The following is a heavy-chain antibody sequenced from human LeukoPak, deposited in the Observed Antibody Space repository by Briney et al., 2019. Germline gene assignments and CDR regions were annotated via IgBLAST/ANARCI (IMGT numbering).Heavy chain of an antibody. CDR2: IYYSGST. J-gene: IGHJ4*02. Sequence: SETLSLTCTVPGGSISSYYWSWIRQPPGKGLGWIGYIYYSGSTNYNPSLKSRVTISVDTSKNQFSLKLSSVTAADTAVYYCASLPGYSSGWSFDYWGQGTLVTVSS. CDR1: GGSISSYY. V-gene: IGHV4-59*08. CDR3: ASLPGYSSGWSFDY. D-gene: IGHD6-19*01.